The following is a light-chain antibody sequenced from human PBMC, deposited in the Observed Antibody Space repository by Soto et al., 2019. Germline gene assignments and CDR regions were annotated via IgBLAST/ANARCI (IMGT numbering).Light chain of an antibody. J-gene: IGKJ2*01. CDR2: GAS. Sequence: EIVLTQSPGTLSLSPGERATLSCRASQSVSSSYLAWYQQKPGQAPRLLIYGASSRATGIPDRFSGSGSGTDFNLTISRLEPEDFAVYYCQQYGSSHTFGQGTKREIK. CDR1: QSVSSSY. V-gene: IGKV3-20*01. CDR3: QQYGSSHT.